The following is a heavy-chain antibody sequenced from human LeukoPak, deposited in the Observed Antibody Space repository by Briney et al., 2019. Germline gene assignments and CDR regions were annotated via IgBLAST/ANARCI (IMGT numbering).Heavy chain of an antibody. CDR2: MSGNGANT. CDR1: GFSFSTSA. CDR3: AKDHGRSNDWYSFDH. Sequence: GGSLRLSCAASGFSFSTSAMTWVRQAPGMGLEYVSAMSGNGANTYYADSVKGRFTISRDISKNTLYLQMSSLRAEDTAIYYCAKDHGRSNDWYSFDHWGQGILVTVSP. V-gene: IGHV3-23*01. J-gene: IGHJ4*02. D-gene: IGHD6-19*01.